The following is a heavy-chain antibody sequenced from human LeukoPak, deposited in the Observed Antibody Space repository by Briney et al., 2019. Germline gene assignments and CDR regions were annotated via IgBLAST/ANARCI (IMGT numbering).Heavy chain of an antibody. Sequence: SVKVSCKASGGTFSSYAISWVRQAPGQGLDWMGRIIPILGIANYAQKFQGRVTITADKSTSTAYMELSSLRSEDTAVYYCARLDDSSGYYDYWGQGTLVTVSS. CDR2: IIPILGIA. D-gene: IGHD3-22*01. J-gene: IGHJ4*02. CDR3: ARLDDSSGYYDY. V-gene: IGHV1-69*04. CDR1: GGTFSSYA.